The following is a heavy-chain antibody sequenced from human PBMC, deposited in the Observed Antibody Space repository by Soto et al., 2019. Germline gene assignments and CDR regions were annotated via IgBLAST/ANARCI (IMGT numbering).Heavy chain of an antibody. CDR3: TTSGTVKYYYDSSGYYWGAFDI. D-gene: IGHD3-22*01. J-gene: IGHJ3*02. V-gene: IGHV3-15*01. CDR1: GFTFSNAW. Sequence: EVQLVESGGGLVKPGGSLRLSCAASGFTFSNAWMSWVRQAPGKGLEWVGRIKSKTDGGTTDYAAPVKGRFTISRDDSKNTLYLQMNSLKTEDTAVYYCTTSGTVKYYYDSSGYYWGAFDIWGQGTMVTVSS. CDR2: IKSKTDGGTT.